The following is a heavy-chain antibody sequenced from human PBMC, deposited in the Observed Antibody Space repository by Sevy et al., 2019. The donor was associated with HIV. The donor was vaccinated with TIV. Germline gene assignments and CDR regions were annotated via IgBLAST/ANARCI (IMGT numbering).Heavy chain of an antibody. CDR2: IRPIFGTV. J-gene: IGHJ4*02. V-gene: IGHV1-69*13. D-gene: IGHD2-21*02. Sequence: ASVKVSCKASGGTFSTFLISWVRQAPGQGLEWMGGIRPIFGTVDYAQKFQARVSFTAVESTSTAYMELSSLRPDDTAVYYCATRGDCGGDCSIYYFDYWGQGSLVTVSS. CDR3: ATRGDCGGDCSIYYFDY. CDR1: GGTFSTFL.